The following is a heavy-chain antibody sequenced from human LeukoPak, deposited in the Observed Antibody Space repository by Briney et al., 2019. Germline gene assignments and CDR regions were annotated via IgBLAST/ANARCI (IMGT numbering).Heavy chain of an antibody. Sequence: PSETLSLTCTVSGGSISRYYWSWIRQPPGKGLEWIGYIYYSGSTNYNPSLKSRVTISVDTSKNQFSLKLSSVTAADTAVYYCARTTAMVSDYWGQGTLVTVSS. D-gene: IGHD5-18*01. CDR3: ARTTAMVSDY. V-gene: IGHV4-59*01. J-gene: IGHJ4*02. CDR1: GGSISRYY. CDR2: IYYSGST.